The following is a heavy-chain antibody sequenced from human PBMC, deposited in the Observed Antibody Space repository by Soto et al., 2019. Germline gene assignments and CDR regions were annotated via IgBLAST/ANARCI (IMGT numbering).Heavy chain of an antibody. CDR2: INPSGDST. D-gene: IGHD6-13*01. CDR1: GYTFTSYY. CDR3: ARDLYSTSWYVRAFDM. Sequence: GASVKVSCKASGYTFTSYYMHWVRQAPGQGLEWMGIINPSGDSTSYAQKFQGRVTMTRDTSTSTVYMELSSLRSGDTAVYFCARDLYSTSWYVRAFDMWGQGTMVTVSS. V-gene: IGHV1-46*03. J-gene: IGHJ3*02.